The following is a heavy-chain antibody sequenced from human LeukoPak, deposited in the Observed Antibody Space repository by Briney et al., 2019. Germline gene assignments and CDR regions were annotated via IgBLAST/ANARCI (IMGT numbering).Heavy chain of an antibody. V-gene: IGHV4-4*07. D-gene: IGHD6-13*01. CDR1: GGSLSSYY. CDR3: ARNLIPEQLVLNF. CDR2: IYTSGST. J-gene: IGHJ4*02. Sequence: SETLSLTCTVSGGSLSSYYWSWVRQPAGKGLEWIGRIYTSGSTNYNPSLKSRVTMSVDTSKNQFSLNLKSVTPEDTAVYYCARNLIPEQLVLNFWGQGTLVTVSS.